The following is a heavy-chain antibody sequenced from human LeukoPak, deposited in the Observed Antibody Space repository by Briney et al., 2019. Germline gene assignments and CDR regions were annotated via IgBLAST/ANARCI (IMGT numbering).Heavy chain of an antibody. D-gene: IGHD3-9*01. CDR2: INPNSGGT. CDR3: ARYFDYTIDC. V-gene: IGHV1-2*02. CDR1: GYTFTDNY. Sequence: ASVKVSCKTSGYTFTDNYIHWVRQAPGQGLEWMGWINPNSGGTKSVQRFQGRVTLTRDTSISTVCMELSSLRSDDTAMYYCARYFDYTIDCWGQGTLITVSS. J-gene: IGHJ4*02.